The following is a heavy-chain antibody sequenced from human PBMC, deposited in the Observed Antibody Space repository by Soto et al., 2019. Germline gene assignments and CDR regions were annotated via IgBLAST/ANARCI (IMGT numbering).Heavy chain of an antibody. CDR2: INPNSGGT. CDR3: GRDIGGISGIDY. D-gene: IGHD3-16*01. V-gene: IGHV1-2*02. Sequence: ASVKVSCKASGYIFNGYYIQWVRQVPGQGLEWMGWINPNSGGTNFAQKFEGRITMTRDPSISTAYMELSGLRFGDSALYYCGRDIGGISGIDYWGQGTPVTVS. J-gene: IGHJ4*02. CDR1: GYIFNGYY.